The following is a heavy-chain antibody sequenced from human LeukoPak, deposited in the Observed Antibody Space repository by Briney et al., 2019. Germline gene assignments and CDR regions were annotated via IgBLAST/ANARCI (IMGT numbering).Heavy chain of an antibody. Sequence: GGSLRLSCAASGFTFSSYGMHWVRQAPGKGLEWVAFIRYDGSNKYYADSVKGRFTISRDNSKNTLYLQMNSLRAEDTAVYYCVKVGVEMATIKGYDCWGQGTLVTVSS. D-gene: IGHD5-24*01. CDR3: VKVGVEMATIKGYDC. CDR2: IRYDGSNK. V-gene: IGHV3-30*02. J-gene: IGHJ4*02. CDR1: GFTFSSYG.